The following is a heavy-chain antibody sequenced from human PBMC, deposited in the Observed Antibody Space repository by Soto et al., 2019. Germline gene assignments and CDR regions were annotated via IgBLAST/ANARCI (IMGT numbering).Heavy chain of an antibody. CDR2: INHSGST. V-gene: IGHV4-34*01. D-gene: IGHD5-12*01. CDR3: ARAGDGYNYVGIDY. J-gene: IGHJ4*02. CDR1: GGSFSGYY. Sequence: PSETLSLTCAVYGGSFSGYYWSWIRQPPGKGLEWIGEINHSGSTNYNPSLKSRVTISVDTSKTQFSLKLSSVTAADTAVYYCARAGDGYNYVGIDYWGQGTLVTVSS.